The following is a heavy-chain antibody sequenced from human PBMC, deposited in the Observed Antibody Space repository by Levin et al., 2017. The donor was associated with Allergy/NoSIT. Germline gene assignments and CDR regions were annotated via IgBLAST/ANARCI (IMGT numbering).Heavy chain of an antibody. CDR2: IWYDGSNK. V-gene: IGHV3-33*01. CDR3: ARPGSYYNSLDY. CDR1: GFTFSSYG. D-gene: IGHD3-10*01. J-gene: IGHJ4*02. Sequence: GESLKISCAASGFTFSSYGMHWVRQAPGKGLEWVAVIWYDGSNKYYADSVKGRFTISRDNSKNTLYLQMNSLRAEDTAVYYCARPGSYYNSLDYWGQGTLVTVSS.